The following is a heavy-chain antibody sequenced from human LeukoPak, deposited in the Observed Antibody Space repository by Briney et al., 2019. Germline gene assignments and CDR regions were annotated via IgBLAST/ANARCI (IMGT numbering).Heavy chain of an antibody. CDR1: GYTFTSYG. Sequence: ASVRVSCKTSGYTFTSYGISWVRQAPGQGLEWMGWISAYNGNTNYVQKFRGRVAMTTDTSTSTVYMDLRSLRSDDTAVYYCARAGSGWYDPPEGYWGQGTLVTVSS. CDR2: ISAYNGNT. D-gene: IGHD6-19*01. CDR3: ARAGSGWYDPPEGY. J-gene: IGHJ4*02. V-gene: IGHV1-18*01.